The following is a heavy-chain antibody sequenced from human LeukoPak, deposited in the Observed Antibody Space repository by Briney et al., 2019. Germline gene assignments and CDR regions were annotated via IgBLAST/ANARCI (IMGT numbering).Heavy chain of an antibody. CDR2: ISGSGGST. CDR1: GFTFSNYA. D-gene: IGHD1-1*01. CDR3: AKGVQLGGYYFDY. V-gene: IGHV3-23*01. J-gene: IGHJ4*02. Sequence: GGSPRLSCAASGFTFSNYAMNWVRQAPGKGLEWVSGISGSGGSTYYADSVKGRFTISRDDPKNTLYLQMDSLRAEDTAIYYCAKGVQLGGYYFDYWGQGTLVTVSS.